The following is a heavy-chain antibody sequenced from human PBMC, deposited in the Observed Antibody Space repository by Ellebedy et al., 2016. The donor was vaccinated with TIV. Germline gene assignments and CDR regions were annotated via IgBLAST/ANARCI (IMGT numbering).Heavy chain of an antibody. D-gene: IGHD1-1*01. CDR2: ISYDGSNK. J-gene: IGHJ4*02. CDR1: GFTFSSYG. Sequence: GESLKISCAASGFTFSSYGMHWVRQAPGKGLEWVAVISYDGSNKYYADSVKGRFTISRDNSKNTLYLQMNSLRADDTAVYYCAVTTGTATTSRFEYWGQGILVIVSS. CDR3: AVTTGTATTSRFEY. V-gene: IGHV3-30*03.